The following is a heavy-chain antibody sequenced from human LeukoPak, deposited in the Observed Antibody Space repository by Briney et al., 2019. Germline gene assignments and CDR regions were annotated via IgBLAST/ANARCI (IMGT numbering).Heavy chain of an antibody. V-gene: IGHV3-49*03. CDR3: SRAAGYDFILEY. D-gene: IGHD5-12*01. Sequence: PGGSLRLSRTASGFTFGDYGMSWFRQAPGKGLEWVGFIRSEAHDTTPQYGASVQGRFTISKDDSRRIAFLQMSSLKTEDTAVYYCSRAAGYDFILEYWGQGTLVTVSS. J-gene: IGHJ4*02. CDR1: GFTFGDYG. CDR2: IRSEAHDTTP.